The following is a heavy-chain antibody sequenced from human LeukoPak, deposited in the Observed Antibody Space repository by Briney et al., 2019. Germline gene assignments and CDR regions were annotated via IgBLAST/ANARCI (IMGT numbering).Heavy chain of an antibody. D-gene: IGHD1-1*01. Sequence: GGSLRLSCAASGFTVSNNYMNWVRQVPGKGLEWVSVIYSGGSTYYADSVKGRFTISRDNSKNTLYLQMNSLRVEDTAVYYCARGQNVPAWGQGTLVTVSS. CDR3: ARGQNVPA. CDR1: GFTVSNNY. CDR2: IYSGGST. V-gene: IGHV3-53*01. J-gene: IGHJ4*02.